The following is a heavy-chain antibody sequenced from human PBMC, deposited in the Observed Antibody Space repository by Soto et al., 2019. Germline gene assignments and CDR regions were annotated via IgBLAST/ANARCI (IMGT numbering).Heavy chain of an antibody. J-gene: IGHJ4*02. V-gene: IGHV3-30*18. D-gene: IGHD6-13*01. CDR1: GFTFSSYG. Sequence: QVQLVESGGGVVQPGRSLRLSCAASGFTFSSYGMHWVRQAPGKGLEWVAVILYDGSNKYYADSVKGRFTISRDNSKNTLYLQMNSLRAEATAVYYCAKQEVSAAAAFDYWGQGTLVTVSS. CDR3: AKQEVSAAAAFDY. CDR2: ILYDGSNK.